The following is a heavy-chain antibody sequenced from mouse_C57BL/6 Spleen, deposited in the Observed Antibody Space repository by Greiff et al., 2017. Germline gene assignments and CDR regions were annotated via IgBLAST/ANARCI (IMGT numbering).Heavy chain of an antibody. V-gene: IGHV1-66*01. Sequence: QVQLQQSGPELVKPGASVKISCKASGYSFTSYYIHWVKQRPGQGLEWIGWIYPGSGNTKYNEKFKGKATLTADTSSSTAYMQLSSLTSEDSAVYYCARYYDGTGFDDWGQGTTLTVSS. J-gene: IGHJ2*01. CDR1: GYSFTSYY. CDR3: ARYYDGTGFDD. D-gene: IGHD1-1*01. CDR2: IYPGSGNT.